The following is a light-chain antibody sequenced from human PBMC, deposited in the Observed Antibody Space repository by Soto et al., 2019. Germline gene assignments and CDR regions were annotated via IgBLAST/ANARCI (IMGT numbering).Light chain of an antibody. CDR3: TSYTSSSTPYF. CDR2: DVS. Sequence: QSVLTQPASVSGSPGQSITISCAGTSSDVGGYTYVSWYQQHPGKAHKLMIYDVSNRPSGVSNRFSGSKSGNTASLTISGLQAEDEADYYCTSYTSSSTPYFFGGGTKVTVL. J-gene: IGLJ1*01. V-gene: IGLV2-14*01. CDR1: SSDVGGYTY.